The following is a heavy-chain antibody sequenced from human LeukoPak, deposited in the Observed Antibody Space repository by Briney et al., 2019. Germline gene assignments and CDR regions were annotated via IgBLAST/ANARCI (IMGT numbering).Heavy chain of an antibody. CDR1: GFTFSDYF. D-gene: IGHD6-13*01. J-gene: IGHJ4*02. CDR2: ISISGSTI. Sequence: GGSLRLSCTASGFTFSDYFMSWIRQAPGKGLEWISYISISGSTIYYADSVKGRFTISRDNAKNSLFLQMNSLRAEDTAVYYCAKALHRPADGTPNFWGQGTLVTVSS. V-gene: IGHV3-11*04. CDR3: AKALHRPADGTPNF.